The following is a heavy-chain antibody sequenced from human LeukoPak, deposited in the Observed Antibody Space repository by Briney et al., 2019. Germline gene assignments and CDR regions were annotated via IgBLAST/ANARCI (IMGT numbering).Heavy chain of an antibody. CDR2: ISGSGGDT. CDR1: GFTFSSYA. CDR3: GKSFCSSTSCYSSYYYYYMDV. J-gene: IGHJ6*03. Sequence: GGSLRLSCAASGFTFSSYAMSWVRQAPGKGLEWVSGISGSGGDTYSVDSVKARFPFSRDNSKHTLYLQMNSLSAEDTAGYYCGKSFCSSTSCYSSYYYYYMDVWSKGTTVTVSS. D-gene: IGHD2-2*01. V-gene: IGHV3-23*01.